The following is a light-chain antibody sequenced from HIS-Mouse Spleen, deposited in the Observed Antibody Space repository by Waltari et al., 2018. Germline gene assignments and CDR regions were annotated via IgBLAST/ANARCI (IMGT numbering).Light chain of an antibody. V-gene: IGLV3-1*01. CDR1: KLGDKY. CDR3: QAWDSSYSV. Sequence: SYELTQPPSVSVSPGQTARITCSGDKLGDKYACWYQQKPGQSPVLVIYQDSKRPSGIPERFSGSNSGNTATLTISGTQAIDEADYYCQAWDSSYSVFGGGTKLTVL. J-gene: IGLJ2*01. CDR2: QDS.